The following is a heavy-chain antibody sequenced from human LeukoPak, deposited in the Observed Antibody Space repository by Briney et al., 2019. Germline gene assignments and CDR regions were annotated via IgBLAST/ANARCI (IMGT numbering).Heavy chain of an antibody. D-gene: IGHD5-24*01. V-gene: IGHV3-11*01. J-gene: IGHJ5*02. Sequence: GGSLRLSCAASGFTFSDYYMSWIRQAPGKGLEGVSYSGSGGTLIHYANSVKGRFTISRDNAKNSLYLQMNSLRAEDTAVYYCARDAYNYGWFDPWGQGTLVTVSS. CDR3: ARDAYNYGWFDP. CDR1: GFTFSDYY. CDR2: SGSGGTLI.